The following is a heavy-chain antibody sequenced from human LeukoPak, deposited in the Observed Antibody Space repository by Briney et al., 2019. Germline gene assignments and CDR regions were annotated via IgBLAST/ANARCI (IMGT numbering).Heavy chain of an antibody. CDR2: ISYDGSNK. CDR3: AKDYSDY. J-gene: IGHJ4*02. V-gene: IGHV3-30*18. CDR1: GFTFSSYG. Sequence: GGSLRLSCAASGFTFSSYGMHWVRQAPGKGLEWVAVISYDGSNKYYADSVKGRFTISRDNSKNTLYLQMNSLRAEDTAVYYCAKDYSDYWGQGTLVTVSS.